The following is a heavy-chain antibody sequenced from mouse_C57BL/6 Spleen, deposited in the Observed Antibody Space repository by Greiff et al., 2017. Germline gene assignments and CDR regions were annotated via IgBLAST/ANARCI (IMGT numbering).Heavy chain of an antibody. D-gene: IGHD3-3*01. V-gene: IGHV1-69*01. CDR2: IDPSYSYT. CDR1: GYTFTSYW. CDR3: ARSGQSRGYAMDY. Sequence: VQLQQPGAELVMPGASVKLSCKASGYTFTSYWMHWVKQRPGQGLEWIGEIDPSYSYTNYNQKFNGKSTLTVDKSSSTAYMQLSSLTSEDSAVYYCARSGQSRGYAMDYWGQGTPVTVSS. J-gene: IGHJ4*01.